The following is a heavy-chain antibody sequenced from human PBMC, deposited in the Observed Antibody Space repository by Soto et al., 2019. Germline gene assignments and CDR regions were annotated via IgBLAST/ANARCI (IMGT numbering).Heavy chain of an antibody. Sequence: QVKLVQSGAEVKKHGASLKVSCKASGYTFTSSGISWVRQAPGQARERMGWISAYNGNTIYAQKLQGRVTMPTETSTSTAYMELGSLRSDDTAVYYCASCSCSSPEMYYFHYWGQGTLVTVLS. V-gene: IGHV1-18*01. CDR1: GYTFTSSG. J-gene: IGHJ4*02. CDR2: ISAYNGNT. CDR3: ASCSCSSPEMYYFHY. D-gene: IGHD6-6*01.